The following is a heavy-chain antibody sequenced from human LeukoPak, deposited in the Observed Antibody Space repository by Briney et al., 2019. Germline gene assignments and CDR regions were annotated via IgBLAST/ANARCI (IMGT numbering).Heavy chain of an antibody. CDR2: INHSGST. CDR1: GGSFSGYY. CDR3: AREVVPAAIGWFDP. D-gene: IGHD2-2*01. V-gene: IGHV4-34*01. J-gene: IGHJ5*02. Sequence: SETLSLTCAVYGGSFSGYYWSWIRQPPGKGLEWIGEINHSGSTNYNPSLKSRVTLSVDTSKNQFSLKLSSVTAADTAVYYCAREVVPAAIGWFDPWGQGTLVTVSS.